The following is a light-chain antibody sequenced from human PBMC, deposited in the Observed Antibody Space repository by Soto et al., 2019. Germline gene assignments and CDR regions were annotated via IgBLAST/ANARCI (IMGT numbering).Light chain of an antibody. V-gene: IGLV7-46*01. CDR2: DTT. J-gene: IGLJ3*02. Sequence: QTVVTQEPSLTVSPGGTVTLTCGSSTGAVTSGHYPYWFQQKPGQAPRTLIYDTTNKHSWTPARFSGSLLGGKAALTLAGAQTDDEADYYCLLSYSGKNWVFGGGTKVTVL. CDR3: LLSYSGKNWV. CDR1: TGAVTSGHY.